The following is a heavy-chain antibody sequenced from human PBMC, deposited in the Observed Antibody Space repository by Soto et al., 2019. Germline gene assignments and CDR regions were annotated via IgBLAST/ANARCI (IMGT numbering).Heavy chain of an antibody. Sequence: QVQLVQSGAVVKKPGSSVKVSCKASGGTFSSYSINWVRQAPGQGLEWMGGIIPIFGTANNAQKFQGRVTITADESATTVYMELSSLRSEDTAVYYCARAPNILTVKYYFDYWGQGTLVTVSS. CDR3: ARAPNILTVKYYFDY. D-gene: IGHD3-9*01. CDR2: IIPIFGTA. CDR1: GGTFSSYS. J-gene: IGHJ4*02. V-gene: IGHV1-69*01.